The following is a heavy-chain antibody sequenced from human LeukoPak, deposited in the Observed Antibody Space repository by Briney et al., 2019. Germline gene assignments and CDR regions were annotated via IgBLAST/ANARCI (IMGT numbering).Heavy chain of an antibody. Sequence: SETLSLTCTVSGGSISSSSYYWGWIRQPPGKGLEWIGSLYYSGSTYYNPSLKSRVTMSVDTSKKQLSLKLSSVTAADTAVYYCARNYDGAFDYWGQGTLVTVSS. CDR3: ARNYDGAFDY. CDR2: LYYSGST. J-gene: IGHJ4*02. V-gene: IGHV4-39*01. D-gene: IGHD4-23*01. CDR1: GGSISSSSYY.